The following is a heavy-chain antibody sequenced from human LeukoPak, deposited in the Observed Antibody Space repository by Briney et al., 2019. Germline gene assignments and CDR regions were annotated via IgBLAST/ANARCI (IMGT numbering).Heavy chain of an antibody. CDR1: GLTVSSNY. J-gene: IGHJ4*02. CDR3: ARGGAWFGELPAFDY. D-gene: IGHD3-10*01. CDR2: IYSGGST. Sequence: GGSLRLSCAASGLTVSSNYMSWVRQAPGKGLEWVSVIYSGGSTYYADSVKGRFTISRDNSKNTLYLQMNSLRAEDTAVYYCARGGAWFGELPAFDYWGQGTLVTVSS. V-gene: IGHV3-66*01.